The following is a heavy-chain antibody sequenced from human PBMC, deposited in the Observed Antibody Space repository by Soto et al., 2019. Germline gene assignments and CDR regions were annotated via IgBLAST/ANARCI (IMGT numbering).Heavy chain of an antibody. Sequence: SVKVSCKASGFTFSYSAVLWVRQARGQRLEWIGWVVVTNGDTNYAQQFRERVTITRDKSTSTAYMELSSLRSEDTAVYYCAAGTNNLLDYWGQGTLVTVSS. CDR1: GFTFSYSA. CDR2: VVVTNGDT. CDR3: AAGTNNLLDY. J-gene: IGHJ4*02. D-gene: IGHD2-8*01. V-gene: IGHV1-58*01.